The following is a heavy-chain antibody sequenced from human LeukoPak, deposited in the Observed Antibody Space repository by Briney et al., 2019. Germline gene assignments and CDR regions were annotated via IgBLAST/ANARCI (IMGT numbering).Heavy chain of an antibody. D-gene: IGHD3-9*01. J-gene: IGHJ4*02. CDR1: GFTVSSNY. V-gene: IGHV3-53*01. CDR2: IYSGGST. CDR3: ARDWGFTTRNYDILTPGY. Sequence: GGSLRLSCAASGFTVSSNYMCWVRQAPGKGLEWVSVIYSGGSTYYADSVKGRFTISRDNSKNTLYLQMNSLRAEDTAVYYCARDWGFTTRNYDILTPGYWGQGTLVTVSS.